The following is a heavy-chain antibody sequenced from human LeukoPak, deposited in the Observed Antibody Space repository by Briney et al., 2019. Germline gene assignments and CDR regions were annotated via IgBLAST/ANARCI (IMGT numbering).Heavy chain of an antibody. CDR1: GGTFSSYA. J-gene: IGHJ6*03. Sequence: SVKVSCKASGGTFSSYAISWVRQAPGQGLEWKGGIIPIFGTANYAQKFQGRVTITTDESTSTAYMELSSLRSEDTAVYYCARGRWVVPAATSYYYYYYYTDVWGKGTTVTVSS. D-gene: IGHD2-2*01. CDR3: ARGRWVVPAATSYYYYYYYTDV. V-gene: IGHV1-69*05. CDR2: IIPIFGTA.